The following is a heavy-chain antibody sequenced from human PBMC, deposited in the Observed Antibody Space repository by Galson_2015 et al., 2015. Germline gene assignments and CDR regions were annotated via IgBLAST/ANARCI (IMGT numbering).Heavy chain of an antibody. V-gene: IGHV3-64D*08. J-gene: IGHJ4*02. CDR2: ISSNGGST. Sequence: SLRLSCAASGFTFSSYAMHWVRQAPGKGLEYVSAISSNGGSTYYADSVKGRFTISRDNSKNTLYLQMSSLRAEDTAVYYCVQGTNMVRGVIPHPDLFDYWGQGTLVTVSS. D-gene: IGHD3-10*01. CDR1: GFTFSSYA. CDR3: VQGTNMVRGVIPHPDLFDY.